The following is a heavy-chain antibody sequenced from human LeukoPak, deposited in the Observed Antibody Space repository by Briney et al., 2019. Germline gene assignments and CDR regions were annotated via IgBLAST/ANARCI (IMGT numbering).Heavy chain of an antibody. V-gene: IGHV1-2*02. Sequence: ASVNVSCKASGYAFTDYYIHWVRQAPGQGLEWMGWINPNSGGRSYAQQFQGRVTMTRDTSISTTYLDLSRLRSDDTAVYYCARGGGGCSSASCSWTDYFYYMDVWGTGTTVTVSS. CDR2: INPNSGGR. D-gene: IGHD2-2*01. J-gene: IGHJ6*03. CDR3: ARGGGGCSSASCSWTDYFYYMDV. CDR1: GYAFTDYY.